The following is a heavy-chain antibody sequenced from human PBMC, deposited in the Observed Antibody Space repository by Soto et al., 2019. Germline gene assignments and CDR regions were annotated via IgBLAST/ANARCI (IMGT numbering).Heavy chain of an antibody. V-gene: IGHV5-51*01. D-gene: IGHD1-26*01. Sequence: PGESLKISCKGSGYSFDNYWIGWVRQMPGKGLEWMAIIYPGDSDRRYSPSFQGQVTISADQSISTAYLQWSSLKASDTANYYCVRYRSRDYYYGRDVWGQGTTVTVSS. J-gene: IGHJ6*02. CDR3: VRYRSRDYYYGRDV. CDR2: IYPGDSDR. CDR1: GYSFDNYW.